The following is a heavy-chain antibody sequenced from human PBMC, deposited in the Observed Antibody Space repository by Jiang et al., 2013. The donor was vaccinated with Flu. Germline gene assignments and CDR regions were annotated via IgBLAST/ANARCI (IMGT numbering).Heavy chain of an antibody. J-gene: IGHJ6*04. CDR1: GFTFSSYG. CDR3: ARALEAYCSGGSCYSYYYYGMDV. V-gene: IGHV3-33*01. Sequence: VQLLESGGGVVQPGRSLRLSCAASGFTFSSYGMHWVRQAPGKGLEWVAVIWYDGSNKYYADSVKGRFTISRDNSKNTLYLQMNSLRAEDTAVYYCARALEAYCSGGSCYSYYYYGMDVWGKGTTVTVSS. CDR2: IWYDGSNK. D-gene: IGHD2-15*01.